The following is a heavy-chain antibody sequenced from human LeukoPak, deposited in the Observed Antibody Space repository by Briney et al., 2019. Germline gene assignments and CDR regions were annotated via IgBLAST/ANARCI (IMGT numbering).Heavy chain of an antibody. CDR3: AREVGYCSGGSCYSYFDY. J-gene: IGHJ4*02. V-gene: IGHV4-59*01. CDR2: IYYSGST. D-gene: IGHD2-15*01. Sequence: SETLSLTCTVSGGAISSYYWSWIRQPPGKGLEWIGSIYYSGSTNYNASLTNRVTISADTSKNQFSLKLSSVTAADTAVYYCAREVGYCSGGSCYSYFDYWGQGTLVTVSS. CDR1: GGAISSYY.